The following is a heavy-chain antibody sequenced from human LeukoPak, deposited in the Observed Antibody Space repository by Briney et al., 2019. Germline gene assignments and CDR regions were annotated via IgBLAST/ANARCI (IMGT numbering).Heavy chain of an antibody. CDR3: ARDSSSGWPTTVDY. CDR2: INPNSGGT. V-gene: IGHV1-2*02. D-gene: IGHD6-19*01. J-gene: IGHJ4*02. CDR1: GYTFTGYY. Sequence: GASVTVSCTASGYTFTGYYMHWVRQAPGQGLEWMGWINPNSGGTNYAQKFQGRVTMTRDTSISTAYMELSRLRSDDTAVYYCARDSSSGWPTTVDYWGQGTLVTVSS.